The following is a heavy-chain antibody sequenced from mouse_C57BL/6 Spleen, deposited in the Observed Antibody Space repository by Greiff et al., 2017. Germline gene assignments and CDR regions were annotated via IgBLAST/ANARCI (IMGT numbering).Heavy chain of an antibody. CDR1: GYTFTDYY. CDR2: INPNNGGT. D-gene: IGHD2-4*01. J-gene: IGHJ3*01. V-gene: IGHV1-26*01. CDR3: ASNDYDVAC. Sequence: VQLQQSGPELVKPGASVKISCKASGYTFTDYYMNWVKQSRGKSLEWIGDINPNNGGTSYNQKFKGKATLTVDTSSSTAYIELRSLTSEDSAVYYCASNDYDVACWGQGTLVTVSA.